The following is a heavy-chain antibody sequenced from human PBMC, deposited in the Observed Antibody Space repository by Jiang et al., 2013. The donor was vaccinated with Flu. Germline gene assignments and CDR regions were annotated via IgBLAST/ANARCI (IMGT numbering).Heavy chain of an antibody. Sequence: GAEVKKPGASVKVSCKASGYTFTSYGISWVRQAPGQGLEWMGWISAYNGNTNYAQKLQGRVTMTTDTSTSTAYMELRSLRSDDTAVYYCARAGFGHHPTQIASAPGDYWGQGTLVTVSS. J-gene: IGHJ4*02. CDR3: ARAGFGHHPTQIASAPGDY. D-gene: IGHD3-16*01. V-gene: IGHV1-18*01. CDR1: GYTFTSYG. CDR2: ISAYNGNT.